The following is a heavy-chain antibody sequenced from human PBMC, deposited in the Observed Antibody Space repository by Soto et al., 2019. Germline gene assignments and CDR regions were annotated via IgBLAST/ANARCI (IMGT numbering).Heavy chain of an antibody. J-gene: IGHJ3*02. CDR1: GGTFSSYT. CDR2: IIPILGIA. CDR3: AKDSQSGELGGGGGDAFDI. D-gene: IGHD3-16*01. Sequence: QVQLVQSGAEVKKPGSSVKVSCKASGGTFSSYTISWVRQAPGQGLEWMGRIIPILGIANYAQKFQGRVTITADKSTSTAYMELSSLRAEDTALYYCAKDSQSGELGGGGGDAFDIWGQGTMVTVSS. V-gene: IGHV1-69*08.